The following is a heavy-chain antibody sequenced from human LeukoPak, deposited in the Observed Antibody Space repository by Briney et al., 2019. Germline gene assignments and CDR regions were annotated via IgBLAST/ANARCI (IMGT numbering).Heavy chain of an antibody. D-gene: IGHD3-10*01. CDR2: IYYSGST. V-gene: IGHV4-39*07. Sequence: SETLSLTCTVSGGSISSSSYYWGWIRQPPGKGLEWIGSIYYSGSTYYNPSLKSRVTISVDTSKNQFSLKLSSVTAADAAVYYCARGGGDYYGSGGIDYWGQGTLVTVSS. CDR3: ARGGGDYYGSGGIDY. J-gene: IGHJ4*02. CDR1: GGSISSSSYY.